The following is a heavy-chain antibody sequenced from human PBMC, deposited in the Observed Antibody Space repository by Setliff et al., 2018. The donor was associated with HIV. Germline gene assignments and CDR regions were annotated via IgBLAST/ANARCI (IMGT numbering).Heavy chain of an antibody. CDR1: GFTLTTYG. D-gene: IGHD1-26*01. CDR2: INTETGNP. V-gene: IGHV7-4-1*02. J-gene: IGHJ4*02. CDR3: ARVGSYWSTFDY. Sequence: GASVKVSCKASGFTLTTYGISWVRQAPGQGPEWMGWINTETGNPMYAQGFTGRFVFSLDTSVSTTYLQISSLKAEDTAIYYCARVGSYWSTFDYWGQGALVTVSS.